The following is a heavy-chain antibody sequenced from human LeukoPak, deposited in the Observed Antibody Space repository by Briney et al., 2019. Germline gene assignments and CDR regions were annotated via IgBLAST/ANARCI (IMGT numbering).Heavy chain of an antibody. V-gene: IGHV4-39*01. J-gene: IGHJ5*02. D-gene: IGHD6-13*01. CDR3: ARRSTAPIAGTGVTWFDP. CDR1: GGSISSSSYY. Sequence: SETLSLTCAVSGGSISSSSYYWGWIRQPPWKGLEWIGSIYYSGSTYYNPSLKSRVTISVDTSKNQFSLKLSSVTAADTAVYYCARRSTAPIAGTGVTWFDPWGQGTLVTVSS. CDR2: IYYSGST.